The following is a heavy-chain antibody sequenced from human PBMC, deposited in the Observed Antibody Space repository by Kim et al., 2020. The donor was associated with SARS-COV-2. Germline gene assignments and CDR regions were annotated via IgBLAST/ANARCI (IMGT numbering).Heavy chain of an antibody. CDR1: GFSISNYW. CDR3: ARDRLVPGASFCFDY. Sequence: GGSLRLSCAASGFSISNYWMSWVRQAPGKGLEWVANIKQDGSEKYYVDSVKGRFTISRDNAENSLYLQVNSLRAEDTAVYYCARDRLVPGASFCFDYWGQGTLVTVSS. V-gene: IGHV3-7*01. J-gene: IGHJ4*02. CDR2: IKQDGSEK. D-gene: IGHD7-27*01.